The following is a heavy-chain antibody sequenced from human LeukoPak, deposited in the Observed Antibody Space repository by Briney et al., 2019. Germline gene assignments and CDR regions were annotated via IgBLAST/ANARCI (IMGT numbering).Heavy chain of an antibody. D-gene: IGHD1-26*01. J-gene: IGHJ3*02. CDR2: IYYSGST. Sequence: PSETLSLTCTVSGGSISSSSYYWGWIRQPPGKGLEWIGSIYYSGSTYYNPSLKSRVTISVDKSKNQFSLKLSSVTAADTAVYYCARGTVGSGSYYVGRNDAFDIWGQGTMVTVSS. CDR1: GGSISSSSYY. V-gene: IGHV4-39*07. CDR3: ARGTVGSGSYYVGRNDAFDI.